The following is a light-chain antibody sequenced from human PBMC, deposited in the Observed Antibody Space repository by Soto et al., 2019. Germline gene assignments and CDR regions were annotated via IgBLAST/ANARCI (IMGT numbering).Light chain of an antibody. V-gene: IGLV1-51*02. CDR2: ENN. J-gene: IGLJ1*01. CDR1: SSNIGNNY. Sequence: VLTQPPSVSAAPGQKVTISCSGSSSNIGNNYVSWYQQLPGTAPKLLIFENNKRPSGIPDRFSASKSGTSATLGITGLQTGDEADYYCGTWDSSLSAYVFGTGTKVTVL. CDR3: GTWDSSLSAYV.